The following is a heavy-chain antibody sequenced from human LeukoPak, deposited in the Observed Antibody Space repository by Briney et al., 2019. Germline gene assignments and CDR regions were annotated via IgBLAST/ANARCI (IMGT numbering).Heavy chain of an antibody. D-gene: IGHD4-11*01. J-gene: IGHJ4*02. V-gene: IGHV1-69*06. Sequence: GASVKVSCKASGGTFSSYAISWVRQAPGQGLEWMGGIIPIFGTANYAQKFQGRVTITADKSTSTAYMELRSLRSDDTAVYYCARDGVDYSTIGYYWGQGTLVTVSS. CDR2: IIPIFGTA. CDR1: GGTFSSYA. CDR3: ARDGVDYSTIGYY.